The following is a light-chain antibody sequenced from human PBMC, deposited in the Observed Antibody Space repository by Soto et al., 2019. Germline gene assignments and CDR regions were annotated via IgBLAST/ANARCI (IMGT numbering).Light chain of an antibody. V-gene: IGKV3-11*01. J-gene: IGKJ4*01. Sequence: EIVLTQSPATLSLSPGERATLSCRASQSVSNYLAWYQQKPGQAPRLLIYDASNRATGIPARFSGSGSGSGTDFTLTISSLKPEDFAVSYCQQRSNWLTFGGGTKVEI. CDR3: QQRSNWLT. CDR2: DAS. CDR1: QSVSNY.